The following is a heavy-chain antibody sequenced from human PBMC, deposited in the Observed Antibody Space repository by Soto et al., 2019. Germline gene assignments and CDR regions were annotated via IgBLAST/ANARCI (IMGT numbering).Heavy chain of an antibody. CDR2: IYYSGST. V-gene: IGHV4-31*03. CDR1: GGSISSGGYY. Sequence: QVQLQESGPGLVKPSQTLSLTCTVSGGSISSGGYYWSWIRQHPGKGLEWIGYIYYSGSTHYNPSLKSRVTISVDTSKNQFSLKLSSVTAADTAVYYCARDSIRERYLVGGRFDPWGQGTLVTVSS. CDR3: ARDSIRERYLVGGRFDP. D-gene: IGHD1-1*01. J-gene: IGHJ5*02.